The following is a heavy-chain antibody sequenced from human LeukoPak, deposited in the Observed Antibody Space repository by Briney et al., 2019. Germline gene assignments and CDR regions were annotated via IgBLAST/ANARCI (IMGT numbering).Heavy chain of an antibody. D-gene: IGHD6-19*01. V-gene: IGHV1-2*02. CDR1: GYTFTGYY. J-gene: IGHJ4*02. CDR3: ARTLYSSGWYVGY. Sequence: ASVKVSCKASGYTFTGYYMHWVRQAPGQGLEWVGWINPNSGGTNYAQKFQGRVTMTRDTSISTAYMELSRLRSDDTAVYYCARTLYSSGWYVGYWGQGTLVTVSS. CDR2: INPNSGGT.